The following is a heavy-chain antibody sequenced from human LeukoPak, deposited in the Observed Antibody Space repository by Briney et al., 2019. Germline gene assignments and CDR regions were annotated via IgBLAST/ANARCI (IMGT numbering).Heavy chain of an antibody. CDR2: IYTSVST. V-gene: IGHV4-4*07. Sequence: SETLSLTCTVSGGSISSYYWIWIRQPAGKGLEWIGRIYTSVSTNYNPSLKSRVTMSVDTSKNQFSLKLSSVTAADTAVYYCAREGPNLYSSSWAPIPHYYYYGMDVWGQGTTVTVSS. CDR1: GGSISSYY. CDR3: AREGPNLYSSSWAPIPHYYYYGMDV. D-gene: IGHD6-13*01. J-gene: IGHJ6*02.